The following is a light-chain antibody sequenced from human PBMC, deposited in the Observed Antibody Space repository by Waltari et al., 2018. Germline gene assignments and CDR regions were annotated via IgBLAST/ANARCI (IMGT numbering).Light chain of an antibody. CDR1: QSVSSNF. Sequence: FVLTQSPGTLPLSLGDRVTLSCRASQSVSSNFLAWYQQKPGQAPRLLIHEAPNSATGIADRFSGSGSGTDFTLTISRLEPEDVAVYYCQQYGRSPWTFGQGTKVEIK. V-gene: IGKV3-20*01. CDR3: QQYGRSPWT. CDR2: EAP. J-gene: IGKJ1*01.